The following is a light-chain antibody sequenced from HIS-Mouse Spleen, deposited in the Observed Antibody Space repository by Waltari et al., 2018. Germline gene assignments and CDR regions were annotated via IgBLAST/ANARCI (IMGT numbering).Light chain of an antibody. CDR3: CSYAGSSTLV. CDR1: SSDVGSYNL. Sequence: QSALTQPASVSGSPGQSITISCTGTSSDVGSYNLVSWYQQHPGKAPKPMIYEGSKRPSGVSTRFAGSKAGNTASLTSAGLQAEDEADYYCCSYAGSSTLVFGGGTKLTVL. V-gene: IGLV2-23*01. J-gene: IGLJ2*01. CDR2: EGS.